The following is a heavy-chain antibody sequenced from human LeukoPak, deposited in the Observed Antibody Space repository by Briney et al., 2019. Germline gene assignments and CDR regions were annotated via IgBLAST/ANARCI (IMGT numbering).Heavy chain of an antibody. V-gene: IGHV3-11*04. Sequence: GGSLRLSCAASGFTFSDYYMSWIRQAPGKGLEWVSYISSSGSTIYYADSVKGRFTISRDNAKNSLSLQMNSLRAEDTAVYYCARITVDSSGWYHFDHWGQGTLVTVSS. CDR3: ARITVDSSGWYHFDH. CDR2: ISSSGSTI. J-gene: IGHJ4*02. CDR1: GFTFSDYY. D-gene: IGHD6-19*01.